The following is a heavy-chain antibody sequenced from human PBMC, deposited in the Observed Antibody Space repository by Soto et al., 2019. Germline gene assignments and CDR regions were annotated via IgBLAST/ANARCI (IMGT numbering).Heavy chain of an antibody. Sequence: SETLSLTCTVSGGSISSYYWSWIRQPPGKGLEWIGYIYYSGSTNYNPSIKSRVTISVDTSKNQFSLKLSSVTAADTAVYYCARGIAAAGTGWFDPWGQGTLVTVSS. J-gene: IGHJ5*02. CDR3: ARGIAAAGTGWFDP. CDR1: GGSISSYY. V-gene: IGHV4-59*01. CDR2: IYYSGST. D-gene: IGHD6-13*01.